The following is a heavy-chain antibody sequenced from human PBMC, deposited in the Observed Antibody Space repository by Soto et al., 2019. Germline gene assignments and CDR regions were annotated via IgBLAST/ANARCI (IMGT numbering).Heavy chain of an antibody. CDR2: IYYSGST. CDR1: SGSISSYC. Sequence: AAPRSPTCTVSSGSISSYCRSWIRQPAGRGLEWMGYIYYSGSTNYHPSLKSRVTISVDTSRNPFSLNLSSVTAADTAVYYCARAQFYSGSGNYNNLMFDPWGQGTHVTV. CDR3: ARAQFYSGSGNYNNLMFDP. D-gene: IGHD3-10*01. V-gene: IGHV4-59*01. J-gene: IGHJ5*02.